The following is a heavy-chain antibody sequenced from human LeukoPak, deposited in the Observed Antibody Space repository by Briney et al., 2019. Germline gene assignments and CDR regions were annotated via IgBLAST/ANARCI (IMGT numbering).Heavy chain of an antibody. V-gene: IGHV3-23*01. Sequence: GGSLRLSCTASGFTFSSHAMSWVRQAPGKGLEWVSVISGGGGSTFYADSVKGRFTISRDNSKNSLYLQINSLRAEDTAIYYCAKGKYCVVDCYSGFDYWGQGTLVTVSS. D-gene: IGHD2-21*02. CDR2: ISGGGGST. CDR1: GFTFSSHA. CDR3: AKGKYCVVDCYSGFDY. J-gene: IGHJ4*02.